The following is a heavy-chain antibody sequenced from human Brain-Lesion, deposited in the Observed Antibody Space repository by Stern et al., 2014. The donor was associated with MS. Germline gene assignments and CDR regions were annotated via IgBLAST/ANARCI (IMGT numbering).Heavy chain of an antibody. J-gene: IGHJ4*02. V-gene: IGHV4-59*01. D-gene: IGHD3-22*01. CDR2: INYRRNP. CDR3: ARAFSDYHDSTPGY. Sequence: QMQLVQSGPGLVKPSETLSLTCTVSYDSISSYYWTWLRQPPGTGLEWIGYINYRRNPNYNPALKSRVTISVDTSKNQFSLKLTSVTAADTAVYYCARAFSDYHDSTPGYWGQGTLVTVSS. CDR1: YDSISSYY.